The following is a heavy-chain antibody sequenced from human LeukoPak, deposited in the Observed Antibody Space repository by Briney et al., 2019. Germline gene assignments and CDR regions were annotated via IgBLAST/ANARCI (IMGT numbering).Heavy chain of an antibody. CDR3: ARGTSTVVTPNYYYYYCMDV. J-gene: IGHJ6*03. CDR2: IYYSGST. D-gene: IGHD4-23*01. Sequence: SETLSLTCTVSGGSISSHYWSWIRQPPGKGLEWIGYIYYSGSTNYNPSLKSRVTISVDTSKNQFSLKLSSVTAADPAVYYCARGTSTVVTPNYYYYYCMDVWGKGTTVTVSS. V-gene: IGHV4-59*08. CDR1: GGSISSHY.